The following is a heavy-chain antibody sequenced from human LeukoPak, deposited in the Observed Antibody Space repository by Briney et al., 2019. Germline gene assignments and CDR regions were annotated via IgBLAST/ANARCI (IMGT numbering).Heavy chain of an antibody. CDR3: AKTTTGYSSGRYPGWPVDY. CDR2: IFGSGGNP. V-gene: IGHV3-23*01. CDR1: GFTFTSYA. Sequence: GGSLRLSCAASGFTFTSYAMYWVRQAPGKGLEWVSGIFGSGGNPHYADSVQGRFTISRDNYQNTVYLQMNSLRAEDTAVFYCAKTTTGYSSGRYPGWPVDYWGQGTLVTVSS. J-gene: IGHJ4*02. D-gene: IGHD6-19*01.